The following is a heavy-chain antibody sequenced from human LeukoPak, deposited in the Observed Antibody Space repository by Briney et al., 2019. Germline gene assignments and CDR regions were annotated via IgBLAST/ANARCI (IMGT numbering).Heavy chain of an antibody. D-gene: IGHD5-18*01. V-gene: IGHV3-23*01. J-gene: IGHJ4*02. CDR3: AKVPVDTVDYYFDY. CDR2: ISGSGGST. CDR1: GFTFSSCA. Sequence: GGSLRLSCAASGFTFSSCAMSWVRQAPGKGLEWVSAISGSGGSTYYADSVKGRFTISRDNSKNTLYLQMNSLGAEDTAVYYCAKVPVDTVDYYFDYWGQGTLVTVSS.